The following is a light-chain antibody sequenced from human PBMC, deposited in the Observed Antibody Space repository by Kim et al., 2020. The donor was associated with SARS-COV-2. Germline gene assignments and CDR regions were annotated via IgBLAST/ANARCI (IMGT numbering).Light chain of an antibody. J-gene: IGKJ1*01. V-gene: IGKV1-27*01. CDR3: QKYNAAPWT. CDR2: AAS. CDR1: QDISNY. Sequence: DIQMTQSPSSLSASVGDRVTITCRASQDISNYVVWYQQKTGKVPKVLIYAASALHSGVPSRFSGGGFGTDFTLTISSLQPEDVATYYCQKYNAAPWTFGQGTKLEI.